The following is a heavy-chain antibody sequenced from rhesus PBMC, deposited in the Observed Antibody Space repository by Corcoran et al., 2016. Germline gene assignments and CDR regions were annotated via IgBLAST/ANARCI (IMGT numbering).Heavy chain of an antibody. D-gene: IGHD6-31*01. J-gene: IGHJ4*01. CDR2: ISGSSGST. CDR3: ASRIAAPFDY. V-gene: IGHV4-65*01. CDR1: GGSISSSNW. Sequence: QVQLQESGPGLVKPSETLSLTCAVSGGSISSSNWWSWIRQPPGKGLEWIGYISGSSGSTYFNPSLKSRVTISTDTSKNQFSLKLSSVTAADTAWYYCASRIAAPFDYWGQGVLVTVSS.